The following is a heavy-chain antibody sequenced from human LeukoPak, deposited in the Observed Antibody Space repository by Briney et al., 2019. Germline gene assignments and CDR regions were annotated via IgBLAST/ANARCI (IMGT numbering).Heavy chain of an antibody. V-gene: IGHV4-34*01. CDR3: ARRRGSYSYYYYYYMDV. CDR2: INHSGST. J-gene: IGHJ6*03. CDR1: GGSFSGYY. Sequence: MTSETLSLTCAVYGGSFSGYYWSWIRQPPGKGLEWIGEINHSGSTNYNPSLKSRVTISVDTSKDQFSLKLSSVTAADTAVYYCARRRGSYSYYYYYYMDVWGKGTTVTVSS. D-gene: IGHD1-26*01.